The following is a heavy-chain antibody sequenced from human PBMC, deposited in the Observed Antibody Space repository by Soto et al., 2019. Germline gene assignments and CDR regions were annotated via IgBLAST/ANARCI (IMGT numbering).Heavy chain of an antibody. CDR2: INPSGGST. CDR3: GSYAINGESDY. CDR1: GYTFTSYY. Sequence: QVQLVQSGAEVKKPGASVKVSCKASGYTFTSYYMHWVRQAPGQGLEWMGIINPSGGSTSYAQKSQGRVTMTRDTSTSTVYMELSSLRSEDTAVYYCGSYAINGESDYWGQGTLVTVSS. D-gene: IGHD2-21*01. J-gene: IGHJ4*02. V-gene: IGHV1-46*01.